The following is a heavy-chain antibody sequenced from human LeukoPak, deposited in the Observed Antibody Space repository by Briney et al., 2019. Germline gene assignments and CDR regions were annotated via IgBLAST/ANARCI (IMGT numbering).Heavy chain of an antibody. CDR1: GGSINSGSYY. J-gene: IGHJ5*02. Sequence: KPSETLSLTCTVSGGSINSGSYYWSWIRQPPGKGLEWIGYIFYSGSTNYNPSLKSRVTISVDTSKNQFSLKLSSVTAADTAVYYCARVFSYPLRAPFDPWGQGTLVTVSS. V-gene: IGHV4-61*01. CDR2: IFYSGST. D-gene: IGHD3-3*01. CDR3: ARVFSYPLRAPFDP.